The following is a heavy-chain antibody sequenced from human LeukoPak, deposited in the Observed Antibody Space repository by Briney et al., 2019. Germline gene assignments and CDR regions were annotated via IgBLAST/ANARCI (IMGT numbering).Heavy chain of an antibody. CDR3: ARAGGGYGYGWRYFDY. D-gene: IGHD5-18*01. V-gene: IGHV3-23*01. CDR1: GFTFNNYA. Sequence: GGSLRLSCAASGFTFNNYAMSWVRQAPGKGLEWVSAISGSGGSTYYADSVKGRFSISRDNAKNSLYLQMNSLRAEDTAVYYCARAGGGYGYGWRYFDYWGQGTLVTVSS. CDR2: ISGSGGST. J-gene: IGHJ4*02.